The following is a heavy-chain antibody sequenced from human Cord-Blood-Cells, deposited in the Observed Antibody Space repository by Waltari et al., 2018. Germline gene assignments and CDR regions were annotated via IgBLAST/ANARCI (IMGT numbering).Heavy chain of an antibody. Sequence: QVQLVQSGAEVKKPGASVKVSCKASGYTFPSYYMHWVRQAPGKGLEWMGIINPMGGSTSYAQKFQGRVTMTRDTYTSTVYMELSSLRSEDTAVYYCARVGDYDSSGYYAFDIWGQGTMVTVSS. J-gene: IGHJ3*02. D-gene: IGHD3-22*01. CDR1: GYTFPSYY. CDR3: ARVGDYDSSGYYAFDI. CDR2: INPMGGST. V-gene: IGHV1-46*01.